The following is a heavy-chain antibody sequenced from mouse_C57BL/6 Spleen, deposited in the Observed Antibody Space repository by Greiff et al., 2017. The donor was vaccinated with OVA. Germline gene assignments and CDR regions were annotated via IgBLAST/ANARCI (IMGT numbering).Heavy chain of an antibody. CDR1: GYTFTSYW. CDR3: AREVTGPAWFAY. J-gene: IGHJ3*01. V-gene: IGHV1-50*01. D-gene: IGHD4-1*01. Sequence: QVQLQQPGAELVKPGASVKLSCKASGYTFTSYWMQWVNQRPGQGLEWIGEIDPSDSYTNYNQKFKGKATLTVDTSASTAYMPLSSLTSESSAVYYCAREVTGPAWFAYWGQGTLVTVSA. CDR2: IDPSDSYT.